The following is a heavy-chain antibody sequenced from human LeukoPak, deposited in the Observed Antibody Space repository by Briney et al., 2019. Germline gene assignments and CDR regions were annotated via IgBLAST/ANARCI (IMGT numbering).Heavy chain of an antibody. CDR3: ASEPRPKYYYDSSGRYNDY. CDR1: GGSISSSSYY. D-gene: IGHD3-22*01. V-gene: IGHV4-39*07. Sequence: PSETLSLTCTVSGGSISSSSYYWGWIRQPPGKGLEWIGGIYYSGSTYYNPSFKSRVTISVDTSKNQFSLKLSSVTAADTAVYYCASEPRPKYYYDSSGRYNDYWGQGTLVTVSS. J-gene: IGHJ4*02. CDR2: IYYSGST.